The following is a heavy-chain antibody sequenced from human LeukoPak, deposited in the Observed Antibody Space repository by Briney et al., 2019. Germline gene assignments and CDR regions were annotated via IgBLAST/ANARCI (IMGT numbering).Heavy chain of an antibody. V-gene: IGHV3-21*01. J-gene: IGHJ4*02. CDR1: GFTFISYS. CDR2: ISSSSSYI. Sequence: PGGSLRLSRAASGFTFISYSMNWVRQAPGKGLEWVSSISSSSSYIYYADSVKGRFTISRDNAKNSLYLQMNSLRAEDTAVYYCARDGYHYFDYWGQGTLVTVSS. CDR3: ARDGYHYFDY. D-gene: IGHD1-1*01.